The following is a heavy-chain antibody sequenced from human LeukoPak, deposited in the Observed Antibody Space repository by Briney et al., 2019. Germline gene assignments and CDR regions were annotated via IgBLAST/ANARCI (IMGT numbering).Heavy chain of an antibody. CDR2: LYYSGST. J-gene: IGHJ4*02. CDR3: ARGRIAARRRLYFDY. CDR1: GGSISSYY. Sequence: SETLSLTCTVSGGSISSYYWSWIRQPPGKGLEWIGYLYYSGSTNYNPSLRRRVTISEDTSKHQISLKLSSVTAADTAVYYCARGRIAARRRLYFDYWGQGTLVTVSS. D-gene: IGHD6-6*01. V-gene: IGHV4-59*01.